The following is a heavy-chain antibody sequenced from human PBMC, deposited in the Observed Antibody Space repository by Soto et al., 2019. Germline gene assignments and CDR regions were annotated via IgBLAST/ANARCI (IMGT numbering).Heavy chain of an antibody. CDR1: GGSIRSYY. D-gene: IGHD5-12*01. J-gene: IGHJ4*02. Sequence: SETLSLTCTVSGGSIRSYYWSWIRQPPGKGLEWIGYFYYSGSTNYNPSLESRVTISVDTSKNQFSLKLTSVTAADTAVYYCARLDGYNLEADYWGQGTLVTVSS. CDR2: FYYSGST. V-gene: IGHV4-59*08. CDR3: ARLDGYNLEADY.